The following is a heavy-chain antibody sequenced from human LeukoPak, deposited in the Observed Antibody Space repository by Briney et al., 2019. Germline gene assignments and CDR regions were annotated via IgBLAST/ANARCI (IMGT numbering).Heavy chain of an antibody. V-gene: IGHV3-23*01. CDR1: GFTFNTYG. D-gene: IGHD6-13*01. CDR2: ISGSGTSK. CDR3: AKVTSSWYYFDS. Sequence: GGSLRLSCAASGFTFNTYGMHWVRQAPGKGLEWVSGISGSGTSKYYADSVKGRFTISRDNSKNTLYLQMNSLRAEDTAVYYCAKVTSSWYYFDSWGQGTLVTVSS. J-gene: IGHJ4*02.